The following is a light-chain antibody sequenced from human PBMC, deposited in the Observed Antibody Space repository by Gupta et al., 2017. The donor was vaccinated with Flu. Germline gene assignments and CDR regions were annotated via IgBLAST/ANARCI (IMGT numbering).Light chain of an antibody. CDR2: GAS. J-gene: IGKJ2*01. CDR1: QSVTSSY. V-gene: IGKV3-20*01. CDR3: QHYSSSSTMYT. Sequence: DIVLTQSPGTLSLPPGDRATLSCRASQSVTSSYLAWYQQKPGQAPRLLIYGASSRATGISDRVSGSGARTDFTLNISRLEPEEFAVYYCQHYSSSSTMYTFGQGTKLEIK.